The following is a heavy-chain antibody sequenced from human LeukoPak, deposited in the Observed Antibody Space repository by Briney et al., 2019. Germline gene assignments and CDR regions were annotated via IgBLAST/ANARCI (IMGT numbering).Heavy chain of an antibody. J-gene: IGHJ6*02. D-gene: IGHD3-9*01. V-gene: IGHV6-1*01. Sequence: KNSQTLSLTCVISGDSVSSNSAAWNWIKQSPSRGLEWLGRTYYRSKWYNDYAVFVRSRITINADTSKNQFSLQLNSVTPEDTAVYYCARENSDWDNQRMDVWGQGTTVTVSS. CDR2: TYYRSKWYN. CDR3: ARENSDWDNQRMDV. CDR1: GDSVSSNSAA.